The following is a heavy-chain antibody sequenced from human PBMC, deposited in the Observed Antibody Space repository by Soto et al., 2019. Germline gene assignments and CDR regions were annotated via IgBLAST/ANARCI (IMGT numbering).Heavy chain of an antibody. V-gene: IGHV4-31*02. CDR3: ARAAHYSSPFRWFDP. CDR2: NYYSGST. CDR1: GGSISSGGYY. J-gene: IGHJ5*02. D-gene: IGHD6-13*01. Sequence: SETLSLTCTVSGGSISSGGYYWSWIRQHPGKGLEWIGYNYYSGSTYYNPSLKSRVTISVDTSKNQFSLKLSSVTAADTAVYYCARAAHYSSPFRWFDPWGQGTLVTVSS.